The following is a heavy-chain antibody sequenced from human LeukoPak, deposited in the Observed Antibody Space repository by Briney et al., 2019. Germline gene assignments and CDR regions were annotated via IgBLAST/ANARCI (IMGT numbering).Heavy chain of an antibody. CDR2: IYPGDSDT. J-gene: IGHJ4*02. Sequence: GESLKISCKGFGYSFTNYWIGWVRQMPGKGLEWMGIIYPGDSDTRYSPSFQGQVTISADKSINTAYLQWSSLKASDTAMYYCARGHTTSYYDSSGYYAYWGQGTLVTVSS. CDR1: GYSFTNYW. V-gene: IGHV5-51*01. CDR3: ARGHTTSYYDSSGYYAY. D-gene: IGHD3-22*01.